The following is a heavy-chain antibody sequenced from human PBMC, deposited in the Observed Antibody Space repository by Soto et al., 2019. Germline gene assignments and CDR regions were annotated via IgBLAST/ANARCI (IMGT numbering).Heavy chain of an antibody. D-gene: IGHD2-15*01. Sequence: SQTLSLTCTVSGGSISSYYWSWIRQPPGKGLEWIGYIYYSGSTNYNPSLKSRVNISVDTSKNQFSLKLSSVTAADTAVYYCARVAEMAGDYFDYWGQGTLVTVSS. CDR2: IYYSGST. CDR3: ARVAEMAGDYFDY. V-gene: IGHV4-59*01. CDR1: GGSISSYY. J-gene: IGHJ4*02.